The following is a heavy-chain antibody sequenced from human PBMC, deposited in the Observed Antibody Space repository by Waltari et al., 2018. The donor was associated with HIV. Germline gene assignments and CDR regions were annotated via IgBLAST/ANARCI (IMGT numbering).Heavy chain of an antibody. CDR3: ARVARLYGDSYYFDY. V-gene: IGHV1-69*06. CDR2: IIPIFGTA. J-gene: IGHJ4*02. D-gene: IGHD4-17*01. Sequence: QVQLVQSGAEVKKPGSSVKVSCKASGGTFSSYAISWVRQAPGQGLEWMGGIIPIFGTANYAQKFQGRVTITADKSTSTAYMELSSLRSEDTAVYYCARVARLYGDSYYFDYWVQGTLVTVSS. CDR1: GGTFSSYA.